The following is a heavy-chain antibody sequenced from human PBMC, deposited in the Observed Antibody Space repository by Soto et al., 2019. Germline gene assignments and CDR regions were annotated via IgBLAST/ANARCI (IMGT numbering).Heavy chain of an antibody. Sequence: SETLSLTCTVSGGSVSSGSYYWSWIRQPPGKGLEWIGYIYYSGSTYYNPSLKSRVTISVDTSKNQFSLKLSSVTAADTAVYYCARGTGGRFYGMDVWGQGTTVTVSS. D-gene: IGHD1-1*01. V-gene: IGHV4-61*01. CDR3: ARGTGGRFYGMDV. CDR1: GGSVSSGSYY. CDR2: IYYSGST. J-gene: IGHJ6*02.